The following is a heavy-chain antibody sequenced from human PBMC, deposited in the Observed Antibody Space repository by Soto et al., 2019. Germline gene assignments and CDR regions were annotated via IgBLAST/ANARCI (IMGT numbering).Heavy chain of an antibody. CDR3: AKKRDTSADRYYLDD. V-gene: IGHV3-23*01. CDR1: GFTFSSYA. CDR2: ISGRGDST. J-gene: IGHJ4*02. D-gene: IGHD1-26*01. Sequence: PGGSLRLSCAASGFTFSSYAMTWVRQAPGKGLEWVSAISGRGDSTYYADSVKVRFTISSDQSKNTLYLHMNSLRAEESTVYFCAKKRDTSADRYYLDDWGQQTMVTVSS.